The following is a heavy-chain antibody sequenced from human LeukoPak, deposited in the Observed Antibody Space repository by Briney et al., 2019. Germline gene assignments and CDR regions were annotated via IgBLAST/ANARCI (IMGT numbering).Heavy chain of an antibody. V-gene: IGHV3-13*01. CDR3: ARTRTYYGSGSFDAFDI. Sequence: GGSLRLSCGASGFTFSIFDRHWVRQTTGNGVEWVSAIGTSGDTYYPGSVKGRFTISRENAKNSLYLQMNSLRAGDTAVYYCARTRTYYGSGSFDAFDIWGQGTMVTVSS. CDR1: GFTFSIFD. CDR2: IGTSGDT. J-gene: IGHJ3*02. D-gene: IGHD3-10*01.